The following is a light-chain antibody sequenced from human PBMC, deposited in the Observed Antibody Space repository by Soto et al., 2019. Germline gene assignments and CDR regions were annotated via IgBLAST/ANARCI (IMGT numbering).Light chain of an antibody. V-gene: IGLV2-11*01. Sequence: QSALTQPRSVSGSPGQSVTISCTGTSSDVGGYNYVSWYQHHPGKAPKLMIYDVTKRPSGVPDRFSGSKSGNTAFLTISGLQAEDEADYYCCSYAGSYTVVFGGGTKLTVL. CDR3: CSYAGSYTVV. J-gene: IGLJ2*01. CDR1: SSDVGGYNY. CDR2: DVT.